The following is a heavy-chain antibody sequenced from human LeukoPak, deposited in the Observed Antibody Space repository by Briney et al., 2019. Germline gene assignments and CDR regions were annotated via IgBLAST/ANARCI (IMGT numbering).Heavy chain of an antibody. CDR3: ARDLFGGSGSYYYMDV. Sequence: SVKVSCKTSGGTFSTYPISWVRQAPGQGLEWMGGIVPIFGTPNYAQKFQARVTTTADESTRTAYMELSSLRSEDTAVYYCARDLFGGSGSYYYMDVWGKGTTVTISS. J-gene: IGHJ6*03. CDR2: IVPIFGTP. V-gene: IGHV1-69*13. CDR1: GGTFSTYP. D-gene: IGHD3-10*01.